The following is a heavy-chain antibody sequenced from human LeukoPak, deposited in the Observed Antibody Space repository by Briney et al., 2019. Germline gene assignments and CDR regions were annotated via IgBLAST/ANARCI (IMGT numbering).Heavy chain of an antibody. CDR3: ARLGYYYYGMDV. CDR2: IYYSGST. Sequence: PSETLSLTCTVSGGSISSYYWSWIRQPPGKGLEWIGYIYYSGSTNYNPSLKSRVTISVDTSKNQFSLKLSSVTAAHTAVYYCARLGYYYYGMDVWGQGTTVTVSS. CDR1: GGSISSYY. V-gene: IGHV4-59*08. J-gene: IGHJ6*02.